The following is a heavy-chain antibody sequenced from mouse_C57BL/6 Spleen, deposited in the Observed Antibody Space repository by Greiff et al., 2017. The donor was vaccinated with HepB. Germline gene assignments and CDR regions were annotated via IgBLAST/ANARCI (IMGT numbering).Heavy chain of an antibody. CDR1: GYAFSSSW. Sequence: QVQLQQSGPELVKPGASVKISCKASGYAFSSSWMNWVKQRPGKGLEWIGRIYPGDGDTNYNGKFKGKATLTADKSSSTAYMHLSSLTSEDSAVYFCARWGMAYYFDYWGQGTTLTVSS. J-gene: IGHJ2*01. CDR3: ARWGMAYYFDY. D-gene: IGHD2-10*02. CDR2: IYPGDGDT. V-gene: IGHV1-82*01.